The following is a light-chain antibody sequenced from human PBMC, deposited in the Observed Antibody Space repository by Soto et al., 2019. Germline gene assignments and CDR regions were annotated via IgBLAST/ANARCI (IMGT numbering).Light chain of an antibody. Sequence: IVMTQSPATLSVSPGERATLSCRASQTIGSNLAWYQQKRGQPPRLLIYDASTRATDIPARFTGSGSGTEFTLTISSLQSEDFALYYCQQYNNWPLTFGGGTKVDIK. CDR3: QQYNNWPLT. CDR2: DAS. J-gene: IGKJ4*01. V-gene: IGKV3-15*01. CDR1: QTIGSN.